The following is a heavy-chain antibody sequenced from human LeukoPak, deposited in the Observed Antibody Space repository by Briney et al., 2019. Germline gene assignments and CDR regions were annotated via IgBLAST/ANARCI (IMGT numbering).Heavy chain of an antibody. V-gene: IGHV3-49*03. J-gene: IGHJ4*02. CDR1: GFTFGDYA. Sequence: GGSLRLSCTASGFTFGDYAMSWFRQAPGKGLEWVGFIRSKAYGGTTEYAASVKGRFTISRDDSKSIAYPQMNSLKTEDTAVYYCTRTTVTTGTNYWGQGTLVTVSS. CDR3: TRTTVTTGTNY. D-gene: IGHD4-17*01. CDR2: IRSKAYGGTT.